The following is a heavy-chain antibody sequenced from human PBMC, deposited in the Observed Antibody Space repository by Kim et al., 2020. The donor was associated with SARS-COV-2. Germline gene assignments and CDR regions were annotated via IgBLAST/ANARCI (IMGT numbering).Heavy chain of an antibody. CDR1: GFVFSSYA. V-gene: IGHV3-48*03. D-gene: IGHD3-9*01. CDR3: ATETGACFDFHYGPDF. J-gene: IGHJ6*01. Sequence: GGSLRLSCVGSGFVFSSYAVSWVRQAPGKGLEWIASIGETASSTKYADSVRGRFTISRDNDKQSLFLQLASVRAEDTAVYYCATETGACFDFHYGPDFWG. CDR2: IGETASST.